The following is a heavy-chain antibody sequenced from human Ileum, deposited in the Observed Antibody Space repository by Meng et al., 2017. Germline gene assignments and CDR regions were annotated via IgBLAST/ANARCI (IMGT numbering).Heavy chain of an antibody. D-gene: IGHD3-22*01. J-gene: IGHJ1*01. CDR1: GEALNDHW. Sequence: QVHMHQGGAVLLNPLETLSRTFTVLGEALNDHWWSWNRQTPGKGLEWIGEISHYEKTNYNPPLKSRVMISLDTSRDQFSLRLTSVTAADAAFYYCARVDFRGDSRDSCGLSHWGQGTLVTSPQ. CDR3: ARVDFRGDSRDSCGLSH. V-gene: IGHV4-34*01. CDR2: ISHYEKT.